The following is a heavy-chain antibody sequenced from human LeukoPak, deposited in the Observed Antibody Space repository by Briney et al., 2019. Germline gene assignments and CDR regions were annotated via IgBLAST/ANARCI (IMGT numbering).Heavy chain of an antibody. Sequence: PGGSLRLSCTASGFTFSNAWMTWVRQAPGKGLEWVGQVKSESEGGTTEYAAPVKGRFTISRDDSQNTLYLQMNSLKTEDTAVYYCSTDVPLRVLSEGNWYYMDVWGTGTTVTVSS. CDR1: GFTFSNAW. CDR2: VKSESEGGTT. CDR3: STDVPLRVLSEGNWYYMDV. D-gene: IGHD1-20*01. J-gene: IGHJ6*03. V-gene: IGHV3-15*01.